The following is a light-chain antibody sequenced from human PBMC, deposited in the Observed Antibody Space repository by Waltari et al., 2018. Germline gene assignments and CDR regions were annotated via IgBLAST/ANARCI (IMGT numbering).Light chain of an antibody. V-gene: IGLV1-51*01. CDR1: RSNIGDHY. J-gene: IGLJ3*02. CDR3: GTWDTSLSAGV. CDR2: DNN. Sequence: QSVLTQPPSVSAAPGQIVTISCSGGRSNIGDHYVSWSQPRPGAAPKLLIYDNNKRPSGIPDRFSGSKSGTSATLGITGLQTGDEADYYCGTWDTSLSAGVFGGGTKLTVL.